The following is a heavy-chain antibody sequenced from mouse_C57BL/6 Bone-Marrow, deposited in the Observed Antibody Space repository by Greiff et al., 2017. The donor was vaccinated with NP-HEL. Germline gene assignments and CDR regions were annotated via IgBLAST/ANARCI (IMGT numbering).Heavy chain of an antibody. D-gene: IGHD1-1*01. J-gene: IGHJ4*01. V-gene: IGHV1-4*01. CDR2: INPSSGYT. CDR3: ARRGVEDYAMDY. Sequence: QVQLKESGAELARPGASVKMSCKASGYTFTSYTMHWVKQRPGQGLEWIGYINPSSGYTKYNQKFKDKATLTADKSSSTAYMQLSSLTSEDSAVYDCARRGVEDYAMDYWGQGTSVTVSS. CDR1: GYTFTSYT.